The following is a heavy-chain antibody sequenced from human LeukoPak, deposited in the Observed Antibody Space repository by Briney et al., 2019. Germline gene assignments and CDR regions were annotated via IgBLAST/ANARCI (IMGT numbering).Heavy chain of an antibody. CDR2: IYSGGSI. CDR3: ANNLYGDYPDSFDH. J-gene: IGHJ4*02. D-gene: IGHD4-17*01. V-gene: IGHV3-NL1*01. CDR1: GFTFSSYS. Sequence: GSLRLSCAASGFTFSSYSMNWVRQAPGKGLEWVSVIYSGGSIYHADSVKGRFTISRDNSKNALYLQMSSLRAEDTAVYYCANNLYGDYPDSFDHWGQGTLVTVSS.